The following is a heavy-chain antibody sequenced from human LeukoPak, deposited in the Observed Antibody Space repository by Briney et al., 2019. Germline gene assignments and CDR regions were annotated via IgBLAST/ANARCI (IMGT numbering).Heavy chain of an antibody. D-gene: IGHD3-9*01. CDR2: ISYDGSNK. V-gene: IGHV3-30*03. J-gene: IGHJ4*02. CDR3: ASSAILTGYYTGHDY. CDR1: GFTFSSYG. Sequence: GGSLRLSCAASGFTFSSYGMHWVRQAPGKGLEWVAVISYDGSNKYYADSVKGRFTISRDNSKNTLYLQMNSLRAEDTAVYYCASSAILTGYYTGHDYWGQGTLVTVSS.